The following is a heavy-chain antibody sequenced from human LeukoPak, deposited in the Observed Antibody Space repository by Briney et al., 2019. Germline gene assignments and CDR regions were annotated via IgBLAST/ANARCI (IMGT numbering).Heavy chain of an antibody. CDR1: GGSFSGYY. V-gene: IGHV4-34*01. CDR3: ARGAGLRFSLHFDY. CDR2: INHSGST. Sequence: PSETLSLTCAVYGGSFSGYYWSWIRQPPGKGPEWIGEINHSGSTNYNPSLKSRVTISVDTSKNQFSLKLSSVTAADTAVYYCARGAGLRFSLHFDYWGQGTLVTVSS. J-gene: IGHJ4*02. D-gene: IGHD5-12*01.